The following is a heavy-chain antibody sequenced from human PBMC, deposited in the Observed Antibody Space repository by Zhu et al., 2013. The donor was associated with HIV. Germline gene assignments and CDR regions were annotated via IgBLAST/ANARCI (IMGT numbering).Heavy chain of an antibody. CDR1: GYTFTGYY. CDR3: ARARQAAAGIRAYGMDV. Sequence: QVQLVQSGAEVKKPGASVKVSCKASGYTFTGYYMHWVRQAPGQGLEWMGWINPNSGGTNYAQKFQGRVTMTRDTSISTAYMELSRLRSDDTAVYYCARARQAAAGIRAYGMDVWGQGTTVTVSS. CDR2: INPNSGGT. D-gene: IGHD6-13*01. V-gene: IGHV1-2*02. J-gene: IGHJ6*02.